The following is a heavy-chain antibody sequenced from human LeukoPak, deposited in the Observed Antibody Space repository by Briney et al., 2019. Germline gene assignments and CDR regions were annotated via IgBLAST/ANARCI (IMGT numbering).Heavy chain of an antibody. CDR3: ARLGIGVVPSAMLGDYYFDY. J-gene: IGHJ4*02. Sequence: TPSETLSLTCTVSGGSISSYYWSWIRQPPGKGLEWIGYIYYSGSTKYNPSLKSRVTISVDTSKSQFSLKLTSVTAAGTAVYYCARLGIGVVPSAMLGDYYFDYWGQGTLVTVSS. CDR2: IYYSGST. CDR1: GGSISSYY. D-gene: IGHD2-2*01. V-gene: IGHV4-59*08.